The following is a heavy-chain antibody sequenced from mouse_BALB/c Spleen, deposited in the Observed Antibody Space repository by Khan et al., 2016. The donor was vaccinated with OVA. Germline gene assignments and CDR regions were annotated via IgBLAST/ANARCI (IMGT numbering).Heavy chain of an antibody. J-gene: IGHJ3*01. Sequence: QVQLKQSGAELARPGTSVKLSCKASGYTFTDYNINWVKQRTGQGLEWIGEIYPGSGNTYYSEKFKGKATLTADKSSSTAYMQLSSLTCGDSAVYFCAREWGAWFPCGSKGTLVTVAA. CDR1: GYTFTDYN. V-gene: IGHV1-77*01. CDR2: IYPGSGNT. D-gene: IGHD1-3*01. CDR3: AREWGAWFPC.